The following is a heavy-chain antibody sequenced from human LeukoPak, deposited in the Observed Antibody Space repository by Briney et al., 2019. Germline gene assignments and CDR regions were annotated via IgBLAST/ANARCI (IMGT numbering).Heavy chain of an antibody. CDR1: GFTVSNNY. CDR2: VYGGGST. D-gene: IGHD1-26*01. V-gene: IGHV3-53*05. Sequence: PGGSLRLSCAASGFTVSNNYMSWVRQAPAKGLEWVSVVYGGGSTYYADSVKGRFTISRDNSKNSLYLQMNSLRTEDTAVYYCAKANPLIVGARAGGPINFWGQGTMVTVSS. CDR3: AKANPLIVGARAGGPINF. J-gene: IGHJ3*01.